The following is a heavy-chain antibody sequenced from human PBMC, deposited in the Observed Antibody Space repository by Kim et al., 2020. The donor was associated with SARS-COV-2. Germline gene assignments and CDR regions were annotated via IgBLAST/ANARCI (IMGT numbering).Heavy chain of an antibody. Sequence: SETLSLTCTVSGGSISSYYWSWIRQPPGKGLEWIGYMYYSGSTNYNPSLKSRVTISVDTSKNQFSLKLSSVTAADTAVYYCAREGIGYCSTTSCYRAFDIWGQGTMVTVSS. D-gene: IGHD2-2*01. J-gene: IGHJ3*02. CDR1: GGSISSYY. CDR2: MYYSGST. CDR3: AREGIGYCSTTSCYRAFDI. V-gene: IGHV4-59*13.